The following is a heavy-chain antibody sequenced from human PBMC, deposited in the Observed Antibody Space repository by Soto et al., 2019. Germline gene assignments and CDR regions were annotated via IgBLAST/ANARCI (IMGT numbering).Heavy chain of an antibody. D-gene: IGHD3-10*01. CDR3: ARLWSSNEGSS. Sequence: SATLSPTSAFPGWSCRGYYLILIRQPPGKGLEWIGEINHSGGTNYNPSLKSRVSISVDASKNQFSLQLTSVTAADTAVYYCARLWSSNEGSSWGQGTPVTVSS. V-gene: IGHV4-34*01. CDR2: INHSGGT. CDR1: GWSCRGYY. J-gene: IGHJ4*02.